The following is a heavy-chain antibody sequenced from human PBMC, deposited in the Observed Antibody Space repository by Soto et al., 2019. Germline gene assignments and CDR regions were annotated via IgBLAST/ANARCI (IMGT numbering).Heavy chain of an antibody. D-gene: IGHD3-3*01. CDR2: ISSSGSNT. CDR3: ARASNFWSAYQPAYYYYYYMAV. Sequence: QVQLVESGGGLVKPGGSLRLSCAASGFTFSDYYMSWIRQAPGKGLEWVSYISSSGSNTYYADSVKGRFTISRDNAKNSLYLQMNSLRAEDAAVYYCARASNFWSAYQPAYYYYYYMAVWCKGTTVTVSS. CDR1: GFTFSDYY. J-gene: IGHJ6*03. V-gene: IGHV3-11*01.